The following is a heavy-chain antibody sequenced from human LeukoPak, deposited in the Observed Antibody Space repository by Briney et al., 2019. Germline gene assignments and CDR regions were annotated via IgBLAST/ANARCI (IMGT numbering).Heavy chain of an antibody. J-gene: IGHJ4*02. CDR1: GFTFSSYG. CDR3: AKDNSPYYGSGRPIDY. CDR2: IRYDGSNK. D-gene: IGHD3-10*01. Sequence: GGSLRLSCAASGFTFSSYGMHWVRQAPGKGLEWVAFIRYDGSNKYYADSVKGRSTISRDNSKNTLYLQMNSLRAEDTAVYYCAKDNSPYYGSGRPIDYWGRGTLVTVSS. V-gene: IGHV3-30*02.